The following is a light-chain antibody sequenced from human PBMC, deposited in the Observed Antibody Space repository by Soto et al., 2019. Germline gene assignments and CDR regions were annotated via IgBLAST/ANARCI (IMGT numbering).Light chain of an antibody. CDR1: QGISSA. CDR2: DAS. CDR3: QQFNSYPF. Sequence: AIQLTQSPSSLSASVGDRVTITCRASQGISSALAWYQQKPGKAPKLLIYDASSLESGVPPRFSGSGSGTDFTLTISSLQPEDFATYYCQQFNSYPFFGGGTKVEIK. J-gene: IGKJ4*01. V-gene: IGKV1-13*02.